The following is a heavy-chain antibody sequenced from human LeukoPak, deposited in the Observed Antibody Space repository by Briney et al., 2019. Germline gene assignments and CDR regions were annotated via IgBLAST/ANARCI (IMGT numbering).Heavy chain of an antibody. CDR3: ARRPRLVRDIEVFY. Sequence: PGESLKISCKGSGYNFNTYWIGWVRQMPGKGLEWMGFIYPSDSDTRYSPSFEGQVTISADKSINTVYLQWSSLKASDTAMYFCARRPRLVRDIEVFYWGQGTLVTVSS. CDR2: IYPSDSDT. V-gene: IGHV5-51*01. D-gene: IGHD5-12*01. J-gene: IGHJ4*02. CDR1: GYNFNTYW.